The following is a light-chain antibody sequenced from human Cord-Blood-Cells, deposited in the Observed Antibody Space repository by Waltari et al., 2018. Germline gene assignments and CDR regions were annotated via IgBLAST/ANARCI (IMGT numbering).Light chain of an antibody. J-gene: IGKJ4*01. CDR1: QSVSSSY. CDR2: GAS. V-gene: IGKV3-20*01. Sequence: EIVLTQSPGTLSLSPGESATISCRASQSVSSSYLAWYQQKPGQAPRLLIYGASSRATGIPDRFSGSGSGTDFTLTISRLEPEDFAVYYCQQYGSSPPLTFGGGTKVEIK. CDR3: QQYGSSPPLT.